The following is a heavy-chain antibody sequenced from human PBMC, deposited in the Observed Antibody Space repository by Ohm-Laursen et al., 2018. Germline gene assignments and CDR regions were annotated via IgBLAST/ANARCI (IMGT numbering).Heavy chain of an antibody. J-gene: IGHJ4*02. V-gene: IGHV3-66*01. CDR3: ARASSSIAVAGLDY. D-gene: IGHD6-19*01. CDR2: IYTGDNT. Sequence: SLRLSCTAFGFTVSGNYMSWVRQAPGKGLEWVSIIYTGDNTYYADSVKGRFTISRDNSKNTLYLQMNSLRAEDTAVYYCARASSSIAVAGLDYWGQGTLVTVSS. CDR1: GFTVSGNY.